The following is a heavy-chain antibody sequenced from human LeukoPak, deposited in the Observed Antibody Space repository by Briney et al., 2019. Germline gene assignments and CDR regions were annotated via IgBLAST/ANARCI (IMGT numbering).Heavy chain of an antibody. CDR3: ARAPPYYDILTGYPLNLGYFDY. CDR2: IYHSGST. Sequence: SETLSLTCTVSGYSISSGYYWGWIRQPPGKGLEWIGSIYHSGSTYYNPSLKSRVTISVDTSKNQFSLKLSSVTAADTAVYYCARAPPYYDILTGYPLNLGYFDYWGQGTLVTVSS. V-gene: IGHV4-38-2*02. D-gene: IGHD3-9*01. J-gene: IGHJ4*02. CDR1: GYSISSGYY.